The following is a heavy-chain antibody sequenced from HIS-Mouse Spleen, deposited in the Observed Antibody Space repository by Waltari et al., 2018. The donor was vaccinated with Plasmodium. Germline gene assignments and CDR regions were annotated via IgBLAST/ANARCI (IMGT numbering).Heavy chain of an antibody. CDR2: IYYSGST. CDR3: ARAPKRRNYYDSSGYRPAEYFQH. V-gene: IGHV4-31*03. J-gene: IGHJ1*01. Sequence: QVQLQASGPGLVKPSQTLSLTCTVSGGSISSGGYFWSWIRQHPGKGLEWIGYIYYSGSTYYNPSLKSRVPISVDTSKNQFSLKLRSVTAADTAVYYCARAPKRRNYYDSSGYRPAEYFQHWGQGTLVTISS. D-gene: IGHD3-22*01. CDR1: GGSISSGGYF.